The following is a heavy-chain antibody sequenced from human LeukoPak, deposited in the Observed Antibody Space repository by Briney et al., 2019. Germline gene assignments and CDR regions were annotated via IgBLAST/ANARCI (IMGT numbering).Heavy chain of an antibody. D-gene: IGHD6-19*01. CDR2: INPTSGGT. V-gene: IGHV1-2*02. Sequence: ASVRVSCKASRYTFTGYYMHWVRQAPGQGVEWMGWINPTSGGTNYAQKFQGRVTMTRDTSISRAYMELSSRRSDDTAVYYCARGSGWYGGYFDYWGEGTLVTVSS. CDR3: ARGSGWYGGYFDY. J-gene: IGHJ4*02. CDR1: RYTFTGYY.